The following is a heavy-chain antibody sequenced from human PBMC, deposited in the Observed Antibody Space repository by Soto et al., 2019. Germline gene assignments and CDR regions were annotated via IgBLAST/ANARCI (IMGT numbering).Heavy chain of an antibody. CDR2: IYYSGST. J-gene: IGHJ5*02. CDR1: GGSISSYY. Sequence: PSETLSLTCTVSGGSISSYYWCWIRQHPGKGLEWIGYIYYSGSTYYNPSLKSRVTISVDTSKNQFSLKLSSVTAADTAVYYCARVGGINWFDPWGQGTLVTVSS. V-gene: IGHV4-59*06. CDR3: ARVGGINWFDP. D-gene: IGHD1-20*01.